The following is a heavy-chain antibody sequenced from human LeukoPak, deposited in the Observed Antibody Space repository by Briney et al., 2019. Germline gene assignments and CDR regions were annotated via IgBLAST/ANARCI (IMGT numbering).Heavy chain of an antibody. CDR2: ISDSSNI. J-gene: IGHJ4*02. CDR3: AKAVVTAFDY. Sequence: HPGGSLRLSCAASGFTFSYYSMNWVRQAPGKGLEWVSYISDSSNIYYADSVKGRFTISRDNAKNSLYLQMNSLRDEDTAVYYCAKAVVTAFDYWGQGTLVTVSS. V-gene: IGHV3-48*02. CDR1: GFTFSYYS. D-gene: IGHD2-21*02.